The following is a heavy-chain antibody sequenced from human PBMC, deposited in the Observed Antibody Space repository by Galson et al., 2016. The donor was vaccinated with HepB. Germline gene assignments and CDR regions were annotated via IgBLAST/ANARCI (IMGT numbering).Heavy chain of an antibody. CDR2: IGTAGDT. CDR1: GLTFSRCD. V-gene: IGHV3-13*01. D-gene: IGHD2-15*01. J-gene: IGHJ6*04. CDR3: ARGKFDCSGGTCHYYGMDV. Sequence: SLRLSCAASGLTFSRCDMHWVRQATGKGLESVSAIGTAGDTYYPGSVRGRFTISRENSKNSLYLQMNSLTAGDTAVYYCARGKFDCSGGTCHYYGMDVWGKGTTVTVSS.